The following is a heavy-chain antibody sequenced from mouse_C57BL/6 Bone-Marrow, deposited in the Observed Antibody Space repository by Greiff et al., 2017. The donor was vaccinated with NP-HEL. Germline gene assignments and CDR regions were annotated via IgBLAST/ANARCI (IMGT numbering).Heavy chain of an antibody. V-gene: IGHV1-81*01. Sequence: VQLQESGAELARPGASVKLSCKASGYTFTSYGISWVKQRTGQGLEWIGEIYPRSGNTYYNEKFKGKATLTADKSSSTAYMELRSLTSEDSAVYFCARGGYYGSFDYWGQGTTLTVSS. CDR2: IYPRSGNT. CDR3: ARGGYYGSFDY. CDR1: GYTFTSYG. J-gene: IGHJ2*01. D-gene: IGHD1-1*01.